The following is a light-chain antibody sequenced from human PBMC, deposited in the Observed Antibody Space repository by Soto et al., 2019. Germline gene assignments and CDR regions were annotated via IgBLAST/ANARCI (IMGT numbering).Light chain of an antibody. CDR1: QTIRSW. CDR3: QPYNSYSEA. Sequence: IQRTQSRSTLSGSVENRVTITCRASQTIRSWLAWYQQKPGKAPKLLIYKASTLKSGVPSRFSGSGSGTEFTLPIRSLQPDDFATYSCQPYNSYSEAFGQGAKVDIK. CDR2: KAS. V-gene: IGKV1-5*03. J-gene: IGKJ1*01.